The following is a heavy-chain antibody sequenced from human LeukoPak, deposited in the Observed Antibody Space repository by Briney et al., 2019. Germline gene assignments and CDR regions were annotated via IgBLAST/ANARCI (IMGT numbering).Heavy chain of an antibody. V-gene: IGHV6-1*01. CDR1: GDSVSSNSAA. D-gene: IGHD3-22*01. J-gene: IGHJ3*02. CDR2: TYYRSKWYN. CDR3: ARTVRGDPSSRYYYDSSGPPGAFDI. Sequence: SQTLSLTCAISGDSVSSNSAAWNWIRQSPSRGLEWLGRTYYRSKWYNDYAVSVKSRITINPDTSKNQFSLQLNSVTPEDTAVYYCARTVRGDPSSRYYYDSSGPPGAFDIWGQGTMVTVSS.